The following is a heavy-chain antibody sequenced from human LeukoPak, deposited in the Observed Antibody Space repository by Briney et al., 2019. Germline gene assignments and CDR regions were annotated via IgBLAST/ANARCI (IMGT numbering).Heavy chain of an antibody. CDR2: IYYSGST. V-gene: IGHV4-59*12. CDR3: AREVPMITFGGDHLDAFDI. J-gene: IGHJ3*02. Sequence: PSETLSLTCTVSGGSISSYYWSWIRQPPGKGLEWIGSIYYSGSTYYNPSLKSRVTISVDTSKNQFSLKLSSVTAADTAVYYCAREVPMITFGGDHLDAFDIWGQGTMVTVSS. D-gene: IGHD3-16*01. CDR1: GGSISSYY.